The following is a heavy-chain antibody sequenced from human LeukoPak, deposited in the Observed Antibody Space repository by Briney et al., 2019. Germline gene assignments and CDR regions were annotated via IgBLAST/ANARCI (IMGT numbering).Heavy chain of an antibody. J-gene: IGHJ4*02. CDR1: GFTFSSYA. CDR3: AKEFFDSQQLVPYFDY. D-gene: IGHD6-13*01. Sequence: GGSLRLSCAASGFTFSSYAMSWVRQAPGKGLEWVSAIRGSGGSTYYADSVKGRFTISRDKSKNTLYLQMSSLRAEDTAIYYCAKEFFDSQQLVPYFDYWGQGTLVTVSS. CDR2: IRGSGGST. V-gene: IGHV3-23*01.